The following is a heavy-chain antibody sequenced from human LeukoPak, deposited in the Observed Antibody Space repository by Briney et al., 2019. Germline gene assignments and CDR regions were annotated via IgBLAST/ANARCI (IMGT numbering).Heavy chain of an antibody. J-gene: IGHJ4*02. CDR3: ARGSPSRYNYDSSGYYGGYFDY. Sequence: ASVKVSCKASGYTFTSYDINWVRQATGQGLEWMGRMNPDSGNTGYAQKFQGRVTMTRNTSISTAYMELRSLRSDDTAVYYCARGSPSRYNYDSSGYYGGYFDYWGQGTPVTVSS. V-gene: IGHV1-8*01. CDR1: GYTFTSYD. CDR2: MNPDSGNT. D-gene: IGHD3-22*01.